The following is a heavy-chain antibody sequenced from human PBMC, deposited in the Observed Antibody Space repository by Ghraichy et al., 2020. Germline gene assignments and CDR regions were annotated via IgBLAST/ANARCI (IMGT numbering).Heavy chain of an antibody. CDR2: INHSGST. V-gene: IGHV4-34*01. CDR1: GGSFSGYY. CDR3: ATYQLPTHYFDH. Sequence: SETLSLTCAVSGGSFSGYYWNWIRQPPGKGLEWIGEINHSGSTNYNPSLKRRVTISVDTAKNQFSLTLSSVTAADTAVYYCATYQLPTHYFDHWGQGTLVTVSP. D-gene: IGHD2-2*01. J-gene: IGHJ4*02.